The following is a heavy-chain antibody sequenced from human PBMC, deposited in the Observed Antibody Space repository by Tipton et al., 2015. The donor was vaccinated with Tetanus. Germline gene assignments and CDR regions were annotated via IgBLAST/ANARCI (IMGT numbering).Heavy chain of an antibody. CDR2: SWYDGTDQ. CDR3: AREADCSGGSCFSGDFDN. V-gene: IGHV3-33*01. Sequence: SLRLSCAASGFIFSSYGIHWVRQAPGKGLEWVAVSWYDGTDQYYADSVKGRFTLSRGNSKNTLYLQMNSLRAEDTALYYCAREADCSGGSCFSGDFDNWGQGTQVTVSS. CDR1: GFIFSSYG. D-gene: IGHD2-15*01. J-gene: IGHJ4*02.